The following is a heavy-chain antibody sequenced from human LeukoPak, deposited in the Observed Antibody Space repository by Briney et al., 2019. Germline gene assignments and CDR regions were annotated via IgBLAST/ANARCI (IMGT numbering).Heavy chain of an antibody. CDR2: IYTSGST. Sequence: PSETLSLTCTVSGGSISPYYWSWIRQPAGKGLEWIGRIYTSGSTNYSPSLKSRVTMSVDTSKSQFSLKLSSVTAADTAMYYCAGHYYYDTTGSDYWGQGTLVTVSS. CDR1: GGSISPYY. CDR3: AGHYYYDTTGSDY. D-gene: IGHD3-22*01. J-gene: IGHJ4*02. V-gene: IGHV4-4*07.